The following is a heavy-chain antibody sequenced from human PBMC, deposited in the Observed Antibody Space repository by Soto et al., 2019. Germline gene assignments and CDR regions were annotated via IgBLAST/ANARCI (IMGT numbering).Heavy chain of an antibody. V-gene: IGHV1-18*01. D-gene: IGHD2-15*01. CDR1: GYTFTNYG. CDR3: AVLGYCSGGSCYSFDY. CDR2: ISTYNGNT. Sequence: QVPLVQSGAEAKKPGASVKVSCKASGYTFTNYGISWVRQAPGQGLEWMGWISTYNGNTNYAQKFQGRVTMTTDTSTSTAYLDLRSLRADDTAVYYCAVLGYCSGGSCYSFDYWGQGTLVTVSS. J-gene: IGHJ4*02.